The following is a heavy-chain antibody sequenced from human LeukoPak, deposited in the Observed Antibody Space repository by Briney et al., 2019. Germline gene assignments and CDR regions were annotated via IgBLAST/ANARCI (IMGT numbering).Heavy chain of an antibody. Sequence: ASVKVSCKASGYTFTTYAMNWVRQAPGQGLEWMGIINPSGGSTSYAQKFQGRVTMTRDTSTSTVYMELSSLRSEDTAVYYCARAFSSSIDYWGQGTLVTVSS. V-gene: IGHV1-46*01. CDR1: GYTFTTYA. CDR2: INPSGGST. D-gene: IGHD6-13*01. CDR3: ARAFSSSIDY. J-gene: IGHJ4*02.